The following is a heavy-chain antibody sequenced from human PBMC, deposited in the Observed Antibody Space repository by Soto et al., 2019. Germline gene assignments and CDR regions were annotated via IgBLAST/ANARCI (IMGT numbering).Heavy chain of an antibody. Sequence: QVQLVESGGGVVQPGRSLRLSCVASGFSFSSYGMHWVRQAPGKGLEWVAMISYDGTDEYYADSVKGRFTISRDNSKNEVYMQMNSLRPEDTAVYYCAKQESYWNDHFDYWGQGNLVTVSS. D-gene: IGHD1-1*01. CDR2: ISYDGTDE. CDR3: AKQESYWNDHFDY. J-gene: IGHJ4*02. CDR1: GFSFSSYG. V-gene: IGHV3-30*18.